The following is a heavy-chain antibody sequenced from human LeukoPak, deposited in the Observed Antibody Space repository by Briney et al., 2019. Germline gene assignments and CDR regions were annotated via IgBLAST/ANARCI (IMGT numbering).Heavy chain of an antibody. Sequence: SGGSLRLSCAASGFSFSGNEMNWVRQAPGKGLEWVSYISATGRTIYYADSVKGRFTISRDNAKKSLYLQMNRLTDEDTAVYYCASDYGDFSSDPFDYWGLGTLVTVSS. J-gene: IGHJ4*02. CDR3: ASDYGDFSSDPFDY. D-gene: IGHD4-17*01. V-gene: IGHV3-48*02. CDR2: ISATGRTI. CDR1: GFSFSGNE.